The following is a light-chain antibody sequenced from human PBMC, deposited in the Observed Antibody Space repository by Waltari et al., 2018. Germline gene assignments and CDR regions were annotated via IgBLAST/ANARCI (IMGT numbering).Light chain of an antibody. CDR3: HQRSTWPWT. J-gene: IGKJ1*01. CDR2: DVS. V-gene: IGKV3-11*01. CDR1: QSVSTF. Sequence: EIVLTQSPATLSLSPGERATLSCRASQSVSTFLAWYQQKPGQAPRLLIYDVSNRATGTPARFSGSWSVTDFTLTISTLEPEDFAVYYCHQRSTWPWTFGQGTKVEIK.